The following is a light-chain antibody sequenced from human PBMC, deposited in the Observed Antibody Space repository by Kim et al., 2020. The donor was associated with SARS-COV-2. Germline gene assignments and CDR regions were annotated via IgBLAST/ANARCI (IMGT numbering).Light chain of an antibody. CDR1: SSNSESND. CDR3: SAWDNSLNGYV. Sequence: GQRVTMSCSGSSSNSESNDENGYQQLQGTAPKLHIYSTNQRPAGVPDRFSGYQSGPSASLAISGLQYEDEADYCCSAWDNSLNGYVFGPGTKVTVL. CDR2: STN. J-gene: IGLJ1*01. V-gene: IGLV1-44*01.